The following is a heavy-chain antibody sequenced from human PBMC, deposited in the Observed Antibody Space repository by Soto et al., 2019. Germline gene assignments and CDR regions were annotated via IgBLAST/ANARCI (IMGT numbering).Heavy chain of an antibody. V-gene: IGHV4-34*01. CDR1: GGSFSGYY. D-gene: IGHD3-9*01. Sequence: TSETLSLTCAVYGGSFSGYYWSWIRQPPGKGLEWIGEINPSGSTNYNPSLKSRVTISVDTSKNQFSLKLSSVTAADTAVYYCARGFDYDILTGYSPYYYYGMDVWGQGTTVTVSS. CDR3: ARGFDYDILTGYSPYYYYGMDV. CDR2: INPSGST. J-gene: IGHJ6*02.